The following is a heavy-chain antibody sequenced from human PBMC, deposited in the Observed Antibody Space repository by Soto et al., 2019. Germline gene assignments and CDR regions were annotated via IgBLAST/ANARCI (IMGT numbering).Heavy chain of an antibody. CDR2: MNPNSGNT. J-gene: IGHJ5*02. CDR3: ARGAAARPSRLNWFDP. V-gene: IGHV1-8*01. Sequence: ASVKVSCTASGYTFTSYDINWVRQATGQGLEWMGWMNPNSGNTGYAQKFQGRVTMTRNTSISTAYMELSSLRSEDTAVYYCARGAAARPSRLNWFDPWGQGTLVTVSS. CDR1: GYTFTSYD. D-gene: IGHD6-6*01.